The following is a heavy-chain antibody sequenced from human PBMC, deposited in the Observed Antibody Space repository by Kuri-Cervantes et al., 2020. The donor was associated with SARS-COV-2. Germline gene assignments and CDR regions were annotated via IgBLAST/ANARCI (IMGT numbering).Heavy chain of an antibody. D-gene: IGHD3-16*01. J-gene: IGHJ6*04. CDR3: AKSGSSSSSYVSRLDV. Sequence: GESLKISCAASGFTFSNAWMSWVRQAPGKGLEWVANIKQDGSEKYYVDSVKGRFTISRDNAKNSLYLQMNSLRAEDTAVYYCAKSGSSSSSYVSRLDVWGKGTTVTVSS. CDR1: GFTFSNAW. CDR2: IKQDGSEK. V-gene: IGHV3-7*01.